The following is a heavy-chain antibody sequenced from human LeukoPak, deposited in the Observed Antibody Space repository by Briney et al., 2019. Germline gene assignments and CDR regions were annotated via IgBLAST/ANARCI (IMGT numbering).Heavy chain of an antibody. V-gene: IGHV4-39*07. Sequence: SETLSLTCTVSGGSINSRSYYWGWIRQPPGKGLEWIGSIYYSGSTYYNPSLKSRVTISVDTSKNQFSLKLSSVTAADTAVYYCARLIWEYYDSCGYPDYWGQGTLVTVSS. CDR1: GGSINSRSYY. J-gene: IGHJ4*02. CDR3: ARLIWEYYDSCGYPDY. CDR2: IYYSGST. D-gene: IGHD3-22*01.